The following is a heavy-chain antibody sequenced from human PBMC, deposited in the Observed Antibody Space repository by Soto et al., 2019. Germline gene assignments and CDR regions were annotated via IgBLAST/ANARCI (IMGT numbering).Heavy chain of an antibody. CDR3: VTLYSGY. CDR2: ISSNGART. CDR1: GLNFGTYD. Sequence: GGSLRLSCSASGLNFGTYDMHWVRQAPGKGLEYVSGISSNGARTHYADSVRARLTISRDNSKNTLCLQMSSLRAEDTAVYYCVTLYSGYWGQGTLVTLL. J-gene: IGHJ4*02. V-gene: IGHV3-64D*06. D-gene: IGHD6-13*01.